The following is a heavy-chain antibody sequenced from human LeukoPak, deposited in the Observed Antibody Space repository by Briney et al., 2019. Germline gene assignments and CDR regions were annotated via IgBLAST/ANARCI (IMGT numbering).Heavy chain of an antibody. Sequence: ASVKVSCKASGYTFTTYPINWVRQAPGQGLEWMGWIGTNTGSPTYAQGLTGQFVFSLDTSVSTAFLQINSLKAEDTALYYCVRGIDTTGYFNYWGQGTLVTVSS. V-gene: IGHV7-4-1*02. J-gene: IGHJ4*02. CDR2: IGTNTGSP. CDR1: GYTFTTYP. CDR3: VRGIDTTGYFNY. D-gene: IGHD3-22*01.